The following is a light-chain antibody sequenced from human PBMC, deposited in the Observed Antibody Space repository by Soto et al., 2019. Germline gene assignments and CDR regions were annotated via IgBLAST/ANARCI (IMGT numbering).Light chain of an antibody. V-gene: IGKV3-11*01. CDR2: DAS. J-gene: IGKJ5*01. CDR3: QQRSNWPVT. CDR1: QSVSSY. Sequence: EIVFTQSPATLSLSPGERATLSCRASQSVSSYLAWYQQKPGQAPRLLIYDASNRATGIPARFSGSGSGTDFTLTIGSLEPEDFATYYCQQRSNWPVTFGQGTRLEIK.